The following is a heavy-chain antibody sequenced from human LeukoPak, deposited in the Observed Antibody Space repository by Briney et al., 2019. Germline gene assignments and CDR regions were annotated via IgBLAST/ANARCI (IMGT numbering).Heavy chain of an antibody. D-gene: IGHD3-10*01. CDR3: ASVTMVRGVIS. CDR1: GGSISSYY. CDR2: IYYSGST. Sequence: SETLSLTCTVSGGSISSYYWSWIRQPPGKGREWIGYIYYSGSTNYNPSLKSRVTISVDTSKNQFSLKLSSVTAADTAVYYCASVTMVRGVISWGRGTLVTVSS. J-gene: IGHJ4*02. V-gene: IGHV4-59*01.